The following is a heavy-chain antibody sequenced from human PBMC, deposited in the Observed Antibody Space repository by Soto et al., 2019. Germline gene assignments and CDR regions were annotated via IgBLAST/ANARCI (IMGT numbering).Heavy chain of an antibody. CDR1: GGSISSSSYY. J-gene: IGHJ4*02. Sequence: QLQLQESGPGLVKPSETLSLTCTVSGGSISSSSYYWGWIRQLPGKGLECIGSLYYSGSTYYNPSLKSRVTISVDTSKNQFSLKLSSVTAADTAVYYCAGIAVVSDYWGQGTLVTVSS. CDR3: AGIAVVSDY. CDR2: LYYSGST. V-gene: IGHV4-39*01. D-gene: IGHD6-19*01.